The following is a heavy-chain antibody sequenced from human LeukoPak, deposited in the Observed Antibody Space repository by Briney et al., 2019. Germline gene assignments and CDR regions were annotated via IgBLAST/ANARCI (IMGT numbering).Heavy chain of an antibody. CDR1: GGSFSGYY. V-gene: IGHV4-34*01. CDR2: INHSGST. Sequence: PSETLSLTCAVYGGSFSGYYWSWIRQPPGKGLEWIGEINHSGSTNYNPSLKSRVTISVDTSKNQFSLKLSSVTAADTAVYYCARQVLRYFDWLHGQYYFDYWGQGTLVTVSS. D-gene: IGHD3-9*01. CDR3: ARQVLRYFDWLHGQYYFDY. J-gene: IGHJ4*02.